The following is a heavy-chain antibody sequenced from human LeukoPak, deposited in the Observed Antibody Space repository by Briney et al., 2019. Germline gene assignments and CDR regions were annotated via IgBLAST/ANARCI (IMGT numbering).Heavy chain of an antibody. CDR3: AKEWASNYFDS. J-gene: IGHJ4*02. CDR2: INPSGGST. Sequence: GASVKVSCKASGYTFSAFYMHWLRQAPGQGPEWMGIINPSGGSTTYAQQFQGRVTMTRDMSTSTVYMELSSLRSDDTAVYYCAKEWASNYFDSWGQGTLVTVSS. V-gene: IGHV1-46*01. D-gene: IGHD4-11*01. CDR1: GYTFSAFY.